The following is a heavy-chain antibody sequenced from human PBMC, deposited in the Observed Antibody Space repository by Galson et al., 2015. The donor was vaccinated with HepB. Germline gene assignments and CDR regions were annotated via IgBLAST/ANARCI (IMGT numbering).Heavy chain of an antibody. Sequence: SLRLSCAASGFRFGNYWMHWVRQVPGKGLEWISRINSYGNDTKYADSVRGRFATSRDNAKNILYLQMYSLGAEDTGLYYCARRGGSTWFPGSGYFDLWGRGSLVTVSS. J-gene: IGHJ2*01. CDR1: GFRFGNYW. CDR3: ARRGGSTWFPGSGYFDL. D-gene: IGHD2-2*01. CDR2: INSYGNDT. V-gene: IGHV3-74*03.